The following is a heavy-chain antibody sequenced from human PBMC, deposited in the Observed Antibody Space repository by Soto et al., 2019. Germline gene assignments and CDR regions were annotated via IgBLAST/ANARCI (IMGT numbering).Heavy chain of an antibody. V-gene: IGHV3-33*01. CDR1: GFTFSSYG. J-gene: IGHJ4*02. D-gene: IGHD6-19*01. CDR2: IWYDGSNK. CDR3: AREGYSSGWGVGFDY. Sequence: QVQLVESGGGVVQPGRSLRLSCAASGFTFSSYGMHWVRQAPGKGLEWVAVIWYDGSNKYYADSVKGRFTISRDNSKNTLDLQMNSLRAEDTAVYYCAREGYSSGWGVGFDYWGQGTLVTVSS.